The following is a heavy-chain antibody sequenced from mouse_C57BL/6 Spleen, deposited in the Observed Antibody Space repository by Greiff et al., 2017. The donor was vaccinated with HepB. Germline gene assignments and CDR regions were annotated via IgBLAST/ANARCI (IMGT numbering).Heavy chain of an antibody. D-gene: IGHD1-1*01. CDR2: IWSGGST. CDR3: ARVYYGSSWYFDV. CDR1: GFSFTSYG. Sequence: VMLVESGPGLVQPSQSLSITCTVSGFSFTSYGVHWVRQSPGKGLEWLGVIWSGGSTDYNAAFISRLSISKDNSKSQVFFKMNSLQADDTAIYYCARVYYGSSWYFDVWGTGTTVTVSS. V-gene: IGHV2-2*01. J-gene: IGHJ1*03.